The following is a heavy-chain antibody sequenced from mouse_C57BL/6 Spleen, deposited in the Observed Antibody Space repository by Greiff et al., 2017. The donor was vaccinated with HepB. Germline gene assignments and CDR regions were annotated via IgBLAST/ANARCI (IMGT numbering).Heavy chain of an antibody. CDR1: GYTFTNYW. CDR2: IYPGGGYT. V-gene: IGHV1-63*01. Sequence: QVHVKQSGAELVRPGTSVKMSCKASGYTFTNYWIGWAKQRPGHGLEWIGDIYPGGGYTNYNEKFKGKATLTADKSSSTAYMQFSSLTSEDSAIYYCARGDGSRGNAMDYWGQGTSVTVSS. CDR3: ARGDGSRGNAMDY. J-gene: IGHJ4*01. D-gene: IGHD1-1*01.